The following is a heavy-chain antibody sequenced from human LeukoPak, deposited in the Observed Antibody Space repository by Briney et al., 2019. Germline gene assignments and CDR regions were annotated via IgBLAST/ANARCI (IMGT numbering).Heavy chain of an antibody. J-gene: IGHJ6*04. CDR2: VSTSSTYI. Sequence: PGGSLRLSCVASGFTFSNYAMSWVRQAPGKGLEWVSSVSTSSTYIYYADSVKGRFTISRDNAKNSLYLQMNSLRAEDTAVYYCARGFYYGLDVWGKGTAVTVSS. CDR3: ARGFYYGLDV. V-gene: IGHV3-21*01. CDR1: GFTFSNYA.